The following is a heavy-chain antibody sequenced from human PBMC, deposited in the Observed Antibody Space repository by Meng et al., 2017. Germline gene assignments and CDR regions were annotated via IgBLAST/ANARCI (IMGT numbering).Heavy chain of an antibody. D-gene: IGHD1-26*01. CDR2: IYPGDSDT. Sequence: KVSCKGSGYSFTSYWIGWVRQRPGKGLEWMGIIYPGDSDTRYSPSFQGQVTISADKSISTAYLQWSSLKAADTAMYYCARVGATTVYYFDYWGQGTLVTVSS. J-gene: IGHJ4*02. CDR1: GYSFTSYW. CDR3: ARVGATTVYYFDY. V-gene: IGHV5-51*01.